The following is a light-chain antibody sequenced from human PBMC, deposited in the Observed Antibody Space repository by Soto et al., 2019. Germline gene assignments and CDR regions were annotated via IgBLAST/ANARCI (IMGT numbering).Light chain of an antibody. CDR1: QSFSSW. J-gene: IGKJ1*01. CDR2: DVS. CDR3: QQYNSYSWT. Sequence: DIQMTQSPSTLSASVGDRVTITCRASQSFSSWLAWYQQKPGKAPKLLIYDVSRLESGVPSRFSGSGSGTEFTLTISSRQPDDFATYYCQQYNSYSWTFGQGTKVEIK. V-gene: IGKV1-5*01.